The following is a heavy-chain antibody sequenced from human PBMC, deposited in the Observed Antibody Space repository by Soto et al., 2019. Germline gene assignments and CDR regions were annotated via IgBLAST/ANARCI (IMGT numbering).Heavy chain of an antibody. D-gene: IGHD3-9*01. CDR1: GFTFSSYA. Sequence: GGSLRLSCAASGFTFSSYAMSWVRQAPGKGLEWVSAISGSGGSTYYADSVKGRFTISRDNSKNTLYLQMNSLRAEDTAVYYCAKDAELRYFDWLLYYDWFDPWGQGTLVTVSS. V-gene: IGHV3-23*01. CDR3: AKDAELRYFDWLLYYDWFDP. J-gene: IGHJ5*02. CDR2: ISGSGGST.